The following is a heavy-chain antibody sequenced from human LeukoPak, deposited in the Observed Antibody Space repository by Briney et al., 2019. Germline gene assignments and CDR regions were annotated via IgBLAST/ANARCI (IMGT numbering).Heavy chain of an antibody. V-gene: IGHV3-11*01. J-gene: IGHJ4*02. CDR3: ARVGVDYSSDY. CDR1: GFTFSDYY. CDR2: ISSSGSTI. Sequence: PGGSLRLSCAACGFTFSDYYMNWIRQAPGKGLEWVSYISSSGSTIYYADSVKGRFTISRDNAKNSLYLQMNRLRGEDTAVYYCARVGVDYSSDYWVQGILVTVSS. D-gene: IGHD4-11*01.